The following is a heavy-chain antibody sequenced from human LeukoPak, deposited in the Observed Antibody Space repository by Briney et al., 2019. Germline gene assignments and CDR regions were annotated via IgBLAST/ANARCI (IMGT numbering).Heavy chain of an antibody. Sequence: SETLSLTCTVSGASINSYYWSWIRQPPGKGLEWVGYISYSGTTNCNPSLKSRVTISIDTSKNQFSLKLSSVAAADTAVYYCARPRSSGWYGVFNIWGQGTMVTVSS. D-gene: IGHD6-19*01. CDR1: GASINSYY. CDR3: ARPRSSGWYGVFNI. CDR2: ISYSGTT. J-gene: IGHJ3*02. V-gene: IGHV4-59*08.